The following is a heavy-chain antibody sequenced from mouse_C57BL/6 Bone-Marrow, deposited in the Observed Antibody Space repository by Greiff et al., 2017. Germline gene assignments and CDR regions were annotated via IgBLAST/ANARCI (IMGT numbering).Heavy chain of an antibody. CDR1: GYTFTSYG. CDR2: IDPSDSYT. CDR3: AREVYYGYFFDY. J-gene: IGHJ2*01. V-gene: IGHV1-69*01. D-gene: IGHD2-2*01. Sequence: QVQLKQPGAELVMPGASVTLSCKASGYTFTSYGMHWVKQRPGQGLEWIGEIDPSDSYTNYNQKFKGKSTLTADKSSSTAYMQLSSLTSEDSAFYYCAREVYYGYFFDYWGQGTTLTVSS.